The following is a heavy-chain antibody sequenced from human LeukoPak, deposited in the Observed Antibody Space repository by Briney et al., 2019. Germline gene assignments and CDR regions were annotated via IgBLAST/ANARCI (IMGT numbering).Heavy chain of an antibody. J-gene: IGHJ5*02. CDR1: GYTFTAYY. CDR2: IIPDTGDT. V-gene: IGHV1-2*02. D-gene: IGHD3-10*01. Sequence: ASAKVSCKASGYTFTAYYVHWVRQAPGQGLEWMGWIIPDTGDTKYAQKFQGRVTMTRDTSISTAYMDLSRLTSDDTAMYYCARGGTMIRGPFDPWGQGTLVTVSS. CDR3: ARGGTMIRGPFDP.